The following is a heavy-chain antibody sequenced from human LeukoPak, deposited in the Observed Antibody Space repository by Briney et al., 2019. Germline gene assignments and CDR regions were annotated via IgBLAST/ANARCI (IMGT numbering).Heavy chain of an antibody. Sequence: ASVKVSCKASGYTFTTYGISWVRQAPGHGLEWMGWISAYNGNTNYAQKLQGRVTVTTDTSTSTAYMELRSLRSDDTAVYYCARGGWYYYDSSGYPSDYWGQGTLVTVSS. J-gene: IGHJ4*02. CDR2: ISAYNGNT. V-gene: IGHV1-18*01. CDR3: ARGGWYYYDSSGYPSDY. CDR1: GYTFTTYG. D-gene: IGHD3-22*01.